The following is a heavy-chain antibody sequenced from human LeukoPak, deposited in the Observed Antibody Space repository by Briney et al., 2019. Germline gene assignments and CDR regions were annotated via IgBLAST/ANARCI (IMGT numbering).Heavy chain of an antibody. J-gene: IGHJ5*02. V-gene: IGHV3-21*04. CDR2: ISGSISYI. CDR1: GFTFSSYS. Sequence: PGGSLRLSCAASGFTFSSYSMNWVRQAPGKGLEWVSSISGSISYIYYTDSVKGRFTISRDNAKNSLYLQMNSLRAEVTAVYYCAKVRGRYDYVWGSYLPWGQGTLVTVSS. CDR3: AKVRGRYDYVWGSYLP. D-gene: IGHD3-16*02.